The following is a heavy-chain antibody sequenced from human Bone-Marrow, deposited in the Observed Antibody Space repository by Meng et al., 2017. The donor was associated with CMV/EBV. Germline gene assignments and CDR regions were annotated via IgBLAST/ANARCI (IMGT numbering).Heavy chain of an antibody. J-gene: IGHJ4*02. Sequence: GESLKISCAASGFTFSSYAMSWVRQAPGKGLEWVSAISGSGGSTYYADSVKGRFTISRDNSKNTLYLQMNSLRAEDTAVYYCAKGKSSSSGYFDYRGPGTRVTGSS. CDR2: ISGSGGST. CDR3: AKGKSSSSGYFDY. CDR1: GFTFSSYA. D-gene: IGHD6-6*01. V-gene: IGHV3-23*01.